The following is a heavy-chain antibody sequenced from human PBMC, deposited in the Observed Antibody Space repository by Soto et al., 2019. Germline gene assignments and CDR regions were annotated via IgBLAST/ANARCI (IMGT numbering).Heavy chain of an antibody. D-gene: IGHD3-10*01. CDR3: ARSGGPGYYYYYGMDV. Sequence: SESLSRTCAVSVYSISSGYYWGCIRQPPGKGLEWIGSIYHSGSTYYNPSLKSRVTISVDTSKNQFSLKLSSVTAADTAVYYCARSGGPGYYYYYGMDVWGQGTTVTVSS. CDR1: VYSISSGYY. CDR2: IYHSGST. V-gene: IGHV4-38-2*01. J-gene: IGHJ6*02.